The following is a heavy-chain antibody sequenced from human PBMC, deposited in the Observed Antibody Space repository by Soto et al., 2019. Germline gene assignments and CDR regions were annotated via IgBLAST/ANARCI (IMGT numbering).Heavy chain of an antibody. D-gene: IGHD5-12*01. CDR2: IYYSGST. CDR3: ARVRRDGYNYCPVFDY. Sequence: PSETLSLTCTVSGCSISSYYWIWIRQPPGKGLEWIGYIYYSGSTNYNPSLKSRVTISVDTSKNQFSLKLSSVTAADTAVYYCARVRRDGYNYCPVFDYWGQGTLVTVSS. V-gene: IGHV4-59*01. CDR1: GCSISSYY. J-gene: IGHJ4*02.